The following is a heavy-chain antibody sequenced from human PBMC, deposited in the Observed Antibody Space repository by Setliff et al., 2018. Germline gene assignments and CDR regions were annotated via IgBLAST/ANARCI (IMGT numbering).Heavy chain of an antibody. D-gene: IGHD3-10*01. CDR1: GGSISSGGFY. CDR2: FHTGGAT. V-gene: IGHV4-61*09. Sequence: SETLSLTCSISGGSISSGGFYWSWIRQSAGRGLEWIGHFHTGGATDYNLSLKSRVTISLDSSKNQFSLRLSSVTAADAAVYFCARESATIGEFPLYYFDKWGQGIPVTVSS. CDR3: ARESATIGEFPLYYFDK. J-gene: IGHJ4*02.